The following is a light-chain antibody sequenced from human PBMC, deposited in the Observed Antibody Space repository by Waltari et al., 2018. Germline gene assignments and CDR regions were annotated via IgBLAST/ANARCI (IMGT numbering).Light chain of an antibody. CDR3: CSYAGVSTWV. J-gene: IGLJ3*02. Sequence: QSALTQPASVSGSPGQSITISCPGTTSDVGRYTLVFWFQQHPGKAPKLIIYEVTKRPSGTSTRFSGSKSGNTASLTLSGLQAEDEADYFCCSYAGVSTWVFGGGTKLTVL. V-gene: IGLV2-23*02. CDR1: TSDVGRYTL. CDR2: EVT.